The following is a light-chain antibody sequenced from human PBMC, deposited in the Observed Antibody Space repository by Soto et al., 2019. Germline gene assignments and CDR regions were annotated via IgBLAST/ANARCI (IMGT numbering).Light chain of an antibody. J-gene: IGKJ5*01. CDR3: HQRSNRPRVN. CDR1: QSVSSY. CDR2: DAS. V-gene: IGKV3-11*01. Sequence: EIVLTQSPATLSLSPGERATLSCRASQSVSSYLAWYQQKPGQAPRLLIYDASNRATGIPARFSGSGSGTDFTITIRRLETADFAVYYCHQRSNRPRVNFGQGTRRESK.